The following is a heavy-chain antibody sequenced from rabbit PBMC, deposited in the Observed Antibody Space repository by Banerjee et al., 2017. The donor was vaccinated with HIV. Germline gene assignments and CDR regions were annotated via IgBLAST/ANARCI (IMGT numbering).Heavy chain of an antibody. Sequence: QLKETGGGLVQPGGSLTLSCKASGFELTNDYMTWVRQAPGKGLEWIGYIDPVFGSTNYASWVIGRFTISSDNAQNTVDLQMNSLTAADTATYFCAREGWTGGYGTTGFNLWGPGTLVTVS. CDR3: AREGWTGGYGTTGFNL. J-gene: IGHJ4*01. V-gene: IGHV1S7*01. CDR2: IDPVFGST. CDR1: GFELTNDY. D-gene: IGHD7-1*01.